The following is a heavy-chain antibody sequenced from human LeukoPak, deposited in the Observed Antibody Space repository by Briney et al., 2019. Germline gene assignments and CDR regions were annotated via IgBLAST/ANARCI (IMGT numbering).Heavy chain of an antibody. V-gene: IGHV1-18*01. CDR1: GYTFTSYG. Sequence: VKVSCKASGYTFTSYGISWVRQAPGQGLEWMGWISAYNGNTNYAQKLQGRVTMTTDTSTSTAYMELRSLRSDDTAVYYCARTSGSYLWYYYYGMDVWGQGTTVTVSS. CDR3: ARTSGSYLWYYYYGMDV. CDR2: ISAYNGNT. J-gene: IGHJ6*02. D-gene: IGHD1-26*01.